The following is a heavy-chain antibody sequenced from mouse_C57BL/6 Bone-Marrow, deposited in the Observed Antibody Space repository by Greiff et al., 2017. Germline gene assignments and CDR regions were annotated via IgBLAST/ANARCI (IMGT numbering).Heavy chain of an antibody. D-gene: IGHD1-1*01. CDR1: GFTFSSYG. V-gene: IGHV5-6*02. Sequence: EVKLMESGGDLVKPGGSLKLSCAASGFTFSSYGMSWVRQTPDKRLEWVATISSGGSYTYYPDSVKGRFTISRDNAKNTLYLQMSSLKSEDTAMYYCARRALRSYFDYWGQGTTLTVSS. CDR3: ARRALRSYFDY. J-gene: IGHJ2*01. CDR2: ISSGGSYT.